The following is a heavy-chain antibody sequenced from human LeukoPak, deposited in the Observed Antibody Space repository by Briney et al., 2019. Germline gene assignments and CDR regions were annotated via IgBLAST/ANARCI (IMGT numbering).Heavy chain of an antibody. V-gene: IGHV4-59*01. CDR1: GGSISSYY. CDR3: ARAYYDILTGYYSWFDP. Sequence: PSETLSHTCTVSGGSISSYYWSWIRQPPGKGLEWIGYIYYSGSTNYNPSLKSRVSISVDTSKNQFSLKLSSVTAADTAVYYCARAYYDILTGYYSWFDPWGQGTLVTVSS. D-gene: IGHD3-9*01. CDR2: IYYSGST. J-gene: IGHJ5*02.